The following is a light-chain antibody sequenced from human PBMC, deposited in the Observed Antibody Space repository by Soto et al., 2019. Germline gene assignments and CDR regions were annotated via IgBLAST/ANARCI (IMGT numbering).Light chain of an antibody. Sequence: IRMPPPPATLSVSPGERAPITFRASQSIRSWLAWYQQKPGKAPKLLIYKTSNLESGVPARFSGSGSGTEFSLTISSLQPDDFATYYCQQYKSFSLTFGGGTKVDIK. V-gene: IGKV1-5*03. CDR3: QQYKSFSLT. J-gene: IGKJ4*01. CDR1: QSIRSW. CDR2: KTS.